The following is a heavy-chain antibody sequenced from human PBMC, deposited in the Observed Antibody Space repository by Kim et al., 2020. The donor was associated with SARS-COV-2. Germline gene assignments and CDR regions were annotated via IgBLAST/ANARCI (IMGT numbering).Heavy chain of an antibody. CDR1: GGSISSYY. D-gene: IGHD3-10*01. Sequence: SETLSLTCTVSGGSISSYYWSWIRQPPGKGLEWIGYIYYSGSTNYNPSLKSRVTISVDTSKNQFSLKLSSVTAADPAVYYCAREGDGSGKGYYYYGMDV. CDR3: AREGDGSGKGYYYYGMDV. V-gene: IGHV4-59*01. CDR2: IYYSGST. J-gene: IGHJ6*01.